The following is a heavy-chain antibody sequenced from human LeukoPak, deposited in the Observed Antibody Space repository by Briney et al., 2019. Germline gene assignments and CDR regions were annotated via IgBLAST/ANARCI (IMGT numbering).Heavy chain of an antibody. CDR3: ARDQVGGSYQPFDY. CDR2: IWYDGSKK. Sequence: PGGSLRLSCAASGFTFSSYGMHWVRQAPGKGPEWVAVIWYDGSKKYYADSVEGRFTISRDSSKNTLYLQMSSLRAEDTAVYYCARDQVGGSYQPFDYWGQGTLVTVSS. V-gene: IGHV3-33*01. CDR1: GFTFSSYG. J-gene: IGHJ4*02. D-gene: IGHD1-26*01.